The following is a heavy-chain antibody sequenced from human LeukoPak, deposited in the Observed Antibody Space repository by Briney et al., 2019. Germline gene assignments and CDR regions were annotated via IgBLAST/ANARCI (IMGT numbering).Heavy chain of an antibody. J-gene: IGHJ3*02. V-gene: IGHV4-34*01. D-gene: IGHD3-3*01. CDR3: ARGPRVITIFGVVTFDAFDI. Sequence: SETLSLTCAVYGGSFSGYYWSWIRQPPGKGLEWIGEINHSGSTNYNPSLKSRVTISVDTSKNQVSLKLSSVTAADTAVYYCARGPRVITIFGVVTFDAFDIWGQGTMVTVSS. CDR2: INHSGST. CDR1: GGSFSGYY.